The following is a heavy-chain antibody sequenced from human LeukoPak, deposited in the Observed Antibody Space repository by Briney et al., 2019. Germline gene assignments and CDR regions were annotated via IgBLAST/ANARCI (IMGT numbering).Heavy chain of an antibody. CDR1: GFTFSSYA. CDR3: AGEYYYDSSVLEPRDY. CDR2: ISHDGSNK. V-gene: IGHV3-30-3*01. Sequence: GGSLRLSCAASGFTFSSYAMHWVRQAPGKGLEWVAVISHDGSNKYYADSVKGRFTISRDNSKNTLYLQMNSLRAEDTAVYYCAGEYYYDSSVLEPRDYRGQGTLVTVSS. D-gene: IGHD3-22*01. J-gene: IGHJ4*02.